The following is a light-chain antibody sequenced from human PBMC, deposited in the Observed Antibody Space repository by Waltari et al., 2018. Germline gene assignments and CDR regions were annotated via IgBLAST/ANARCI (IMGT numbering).Light chain of an antibody. CDR3: QQYYRSRT. J-gene: IGKJ1*01. V-gene: IGKV4-1*01. CDR2: WAS. CDR1: QSVFYRSENTDY. Sequence: DIVMTQSPDSLAVSLGERATIDCQSSQSVFYRSENTDYLAWYQHKPGQPPKLLFYWASTRESGVPDRFSASGSGTDFTLTINNLQAEDVAVYYCQQYYRSRTFGQGTKVEIK.